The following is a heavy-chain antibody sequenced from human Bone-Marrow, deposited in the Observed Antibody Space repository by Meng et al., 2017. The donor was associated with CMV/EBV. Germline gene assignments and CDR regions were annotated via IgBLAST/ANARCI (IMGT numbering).Heavy chain of an antibody. CDR1: GGSFSGYY. Sequence: QVQREQWGEGLWKPSETLSLTCAVYGGSFSGYYWSWIRQHPGKGLEWIGEINHSGSTNYNPSLKSRVTISVDTSKTQFSLKLSSVTAADTAVYYCARRLRGTGPKYFQHWGQGTLVTVSS. V-gene: IGHV4-34*01. D-gene: IGHD3/OR15-3a*01. CDR2: INHSGST. CDR3: ARRLRGTGPKYFQH. J-gene: IGHJ1*01.